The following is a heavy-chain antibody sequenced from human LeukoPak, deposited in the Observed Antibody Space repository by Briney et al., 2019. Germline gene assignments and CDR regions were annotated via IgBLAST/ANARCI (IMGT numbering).Heavy chain of an antibody. Sequence: GRSLRLSCAASGFTYSSYAMHWVRQAPGKGLEWVAVISYDGSNKYYADSVKGRFTISRDDSRNTLYLQMNSLRAEDTAVYYCARDPSRLIAALDYWGQGTLVTVSS. CDR2: ISYDGSNK. CDR1: GFTYSSYA. J-gene: IGHJ4*02. V-gene: IGHV3-30-3*01. CDR3: ARDPSRLIAALDY. D-gene: IGHD6-13*01.